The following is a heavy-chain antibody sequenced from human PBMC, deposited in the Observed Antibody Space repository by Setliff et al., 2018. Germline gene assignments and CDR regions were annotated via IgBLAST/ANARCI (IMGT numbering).Heavy chain of an antibody. CDR2: INAGNGHT. D-gene: IGHD3-10*01. V-gene: IGHV1-3*01. Sequence: ASVKVSCKASGYTFTNYLIHWVRQSPGQSPEWMGWINAGNGHTKFSLSFQGRLSISSDTSASTVYMDLHNLGSEDTAVYFCVRVDMVLSNFDFWGQGTLVTVS. J-gene: IGHJ4*02. CDR3: VRVDMVLSNFDF. CDR1: GYTFTNYL.